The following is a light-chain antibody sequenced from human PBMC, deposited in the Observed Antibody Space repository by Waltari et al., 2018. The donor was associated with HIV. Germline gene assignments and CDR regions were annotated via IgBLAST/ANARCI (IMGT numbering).Light chain of an antibody. CDR3: CSRGNNGNHLV. J-gene: IGLJ3*02. V-gene: IGLV3-19*01. CDR2: SEK. CDR1: SLRRYY. Sequence: SELTQDPAVSVALGQTVKITCQGDSLRRYYASWYQQKPGQAPVIVIYSEKHRPSRIPDRFSGASSGNTASLTITGSQAEDEAHYYCCSRGNNGNHLVFGGGTKLTVL.